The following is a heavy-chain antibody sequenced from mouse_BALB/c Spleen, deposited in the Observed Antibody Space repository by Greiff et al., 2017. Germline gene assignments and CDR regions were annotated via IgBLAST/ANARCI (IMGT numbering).Heavy chain of an antibody. J-gene: IGHJ3*01. V-gene: IGHV5-9-4*01. CDR1: GFTFSSYA. CDR2: ISSGGSYT. D-gene: IGHD2-1*01. Sequence: VQLQQSGGGLVKPGGSLKLSCAASGFTFSSYAMSWVRQSPEKRLEWVAEISSGGSYTYYPDTVTGRFTISRDNAKNTLYLEMSSLRSEDTAMYYCAREGTYGNYVRFAYWGQGTLVTVSA. CDR3: AREGTYGNYVRFAY.